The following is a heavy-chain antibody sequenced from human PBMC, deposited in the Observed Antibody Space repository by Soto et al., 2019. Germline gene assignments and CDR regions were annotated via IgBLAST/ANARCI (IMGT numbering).Heavy chain of an antibody. V-gene: IGHV3-30-3*01. CDR1: GFTFSSYA. CDR3: ARDKGFTMVRGVQYGMDV. D-gene: IGHD3-10*01. J-gene: IGHJ6*02. CDR2: ISYDGSNK. Sequence: GGSLRLSCAASGFTFSSYAMHWVRQAPGKGLEWVAVISYDGSNKYYADSVKGRFTISRDNSKNTLYLQMNSLRAEDTAVYYCARDKGFTMVRGVQYGMDVWGQGTTVTVSS.